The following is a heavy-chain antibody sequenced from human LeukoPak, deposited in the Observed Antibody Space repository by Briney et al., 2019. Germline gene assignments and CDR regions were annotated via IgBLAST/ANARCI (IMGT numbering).Heavy chain of an antibody. CDR1: GFTFSSYA. CDR3: ARDLLVITTWYYHGMDV. Sequence: GGSLRLSCAASGFTFSSYAMHWVRQAPGKGLEWVAVISYDGSNKYYADSVKGRFTISRDNSKNTLYLQMNSLRAEDTAVYYCARDLLVITTWYYHGMDVWGQGTTVTVSS. V-gene: IGHV3-30-3*01. J-gene: IGHJ6*02. D-gene: IGHD3-22*01. CDR2: ISYDGSNK.